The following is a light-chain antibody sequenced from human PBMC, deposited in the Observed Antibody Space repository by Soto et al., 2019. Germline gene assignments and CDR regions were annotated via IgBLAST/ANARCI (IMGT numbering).Light chain of an antibody. CDR2: DAS. CDR1: QGISNY. V-gene: IGKV1-33*01. CDR3: QQYDSPPLT. J-gene: IGKJ4*01. Sequence: DIQMSQFPSSVSASVGDRVTITCQSSQGISNYLNWYQQKPGKAPKLLIYDASKLEKGVSSRFSGSGSGADFTFTVSSLQPEDIATYYCQQYDSPPLTFGAGTRVEIK.